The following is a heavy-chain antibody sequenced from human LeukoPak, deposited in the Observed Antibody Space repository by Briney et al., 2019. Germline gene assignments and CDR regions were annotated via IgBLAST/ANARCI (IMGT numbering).Heavy chain of an antibody. CDR3: ARDQSKVIVWGSYRLYGMDV. CDR2: ISAYNGNT. D-gene: IGHD3-16*02. V-gene: IGHV1-18*01. J-gene: IGHJ6*02. Sequence: ASVKVSCKASGYTFTSYGISWVRQAPGQGLEWMGWISAYNGNTNYAQKLQGRVTMTTDTSTSTAYMELRSLRSDDTAVYYCARDQSKVIVWGSYRLYGMDVWGQGTTDTVSS. CDR1: GYTFTSYG.